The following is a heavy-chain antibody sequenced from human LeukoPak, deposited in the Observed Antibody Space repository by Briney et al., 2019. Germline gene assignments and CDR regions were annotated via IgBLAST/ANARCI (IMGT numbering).Heavy chain of an antibody. D-gene: IGHD1-7*01. CDR3: AIGITGTRRDY. CDR1: GFTFSSYW. V-gene: IGHV3-74*01. CDR2: INSDGSST. Sequence: PGGSLRLSCAASGFTFSSYWMHWVRQAPGKGLVWVSRINSDGSSTSYADSVKGRFTISRDNAKNTLYLQMNSLRAEDTAVYYCAIGITGTRRDYWGQGTLVTVSS. J-gene: IGHJ4*02.